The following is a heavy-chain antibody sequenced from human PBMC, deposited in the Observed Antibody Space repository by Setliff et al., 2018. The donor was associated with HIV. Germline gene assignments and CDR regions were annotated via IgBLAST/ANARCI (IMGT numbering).Heavy chain of an antibody. V-gene: IGHV1-46*01. CDR2: IHPSGGST. J-gene: IGHJ5*02. CDR1: GYTFTSYY. CDR3: ARVRYCSGGSCYGGEYWFDP. D-gene: IGHD2-15*01. Sequence: ASVKVSCKASGYTFTSYYIHWVRQAPGQGLEWMGVIHPSGGSTSYAQSFQDRVTMTRDTSASTVYMELSSLRSEDTAVYYCARVRYCSGGSCYGGEYWFDPWGQGTQVNVSS.